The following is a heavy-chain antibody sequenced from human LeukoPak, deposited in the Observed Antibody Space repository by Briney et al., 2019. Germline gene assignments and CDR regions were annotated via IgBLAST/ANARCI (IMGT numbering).Heavy chain of an antibody. CDR1: GYTFTSYA. D-gene: IGHD2-2*01. CDR3: ARDACSSTSCYPNWFDP. J-gene: IGHJ5*02. CDR2: INAGNGNT. Sequence: ASVKVSCKASGYTFTSYAMHWVRQAPGQRLEWMGWINAGNGNTKYSQEFQGRVTITRDTSASTAYMELSSLRSEDVAVYYCARDACSSTSCYPNWFDPWGQGTLVTVSS. V-gene: IGHV1-3*03.